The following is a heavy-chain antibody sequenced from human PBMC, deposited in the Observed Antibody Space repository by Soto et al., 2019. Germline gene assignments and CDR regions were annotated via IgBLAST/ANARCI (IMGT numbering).Heavy chain of an antibody. Sequence: SETLSLTCAVYGGSFSGYYWSWIRQPPGKGLEWIGEINHSGSTNYNPSLKSRVTISVDTSKNQFSLKLGSVTAADTAVYYCTRGTRRLNKNSSSWSRDWYFDLWGRGTLVTVSS. J-gene: IGHJ2*01. D-gene: IGHD6-13*01. CDR3: TRGTRRLNKNSSSWSRDWYFDL. CDR2: INHSGST. CDR1: GGSFSGYY. V-gene: IGHV4-34*01.